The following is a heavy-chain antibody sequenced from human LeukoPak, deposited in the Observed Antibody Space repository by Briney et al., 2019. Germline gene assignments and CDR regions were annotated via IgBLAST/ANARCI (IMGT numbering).Heavy chain of an antibody. CDR3: ARASNYYDSSGYYYFDY. J-gene: IGHJ4*02. CDR2: IYTSGST. Sequence: SETLSLTCTVSGGSISSGSYYWSWIRQPPGTGLEWIGRIYTSGSTNYNPSLKSRVTISVDTSKNQFSLKLSSVTAADTAVYYCARASNYYDSSGYYYFDYWGQGTLVTVSS. D-gene: IGHD3-22*01. V-gene: IGHV4-61*02. CDR1: GGSISSGSYY.